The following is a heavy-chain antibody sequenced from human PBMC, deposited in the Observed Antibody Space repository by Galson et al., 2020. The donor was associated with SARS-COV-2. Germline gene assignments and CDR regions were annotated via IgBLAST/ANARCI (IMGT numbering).Heavy chain of an antibody. CDR3: ARVDITVVYFDY. Sequence: GESLKISCKGSGYSFANSWIGWVRQMPGKGLEWMGIIYPGDSDTRYSPSFQGQVTVSVDKSISTAYLQWSSLKASDTAIYYCARVDITVVYFDYWGQGTLVTVSS. V-gene: IGHV5-51*01. D-gene: IGHD5-18*01. CDR1: GYSFANSW. J-gene: IGHJ4*02. CDR2: IYPGDSDT.